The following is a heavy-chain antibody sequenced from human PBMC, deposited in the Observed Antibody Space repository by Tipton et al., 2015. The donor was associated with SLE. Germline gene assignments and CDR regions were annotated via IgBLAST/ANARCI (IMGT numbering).Heavy chain of an antibody. CDR3: ASLRYDTDY. D-gene: IGHD3-22*01. CDR2: FYSGGSP. Sequence: TLSLTCNVSGGSISSDYWSWIRQPPGKGLEWIGDFYSGGSPNYNPSLKSRVTMSVDTSMNQFSLKVTSVTAADTAVYYCASLRYDTDYWGQGTLVTVSS. J-gene: IGHJ4*02. V-gene: IGHV4-4*08. CDR1: GGSISSDY.